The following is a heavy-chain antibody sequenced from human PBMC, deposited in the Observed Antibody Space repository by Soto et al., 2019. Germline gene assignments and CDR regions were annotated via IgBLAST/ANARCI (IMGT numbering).Heavy chain of an antibody. D-gene: IGHD4-17*01. V-gene: IGHV4-59*01. CDR3: ARHTVTIRAGFDY. Sequence: QVRLQESGPGLVKPSETMSLTCTVSGGSISTYYWDWIRQPPGKELEWIGYTHYSGNTNYHPSLKSRVTIALDTSRNQFSLKLSSVTAADTAIYYCARHTVTIRAGFDYSGQGALVTVSS. CDR2: THYSGNT. CDR1: GGSISTYY. J-gene: IGHJ4*02.